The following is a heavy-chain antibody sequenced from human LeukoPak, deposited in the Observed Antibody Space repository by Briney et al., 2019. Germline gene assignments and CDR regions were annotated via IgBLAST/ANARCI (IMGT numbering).Heavy chain of an antibody. Sequence: GDSVTVSSKPSALTFTDYYVHWERQAPEEGSEWKGWIHPKSSGTNYAQMFQGRVTMTRDTSISTAYMELRSLRLDDTAVYFCARGLRDCGEINCDHFYMDVWGEGTTVTVSS. CDR1: ALTFTDYY. CDR2: IHPKSSGT. D-gene: IGHD2-21*01. V-gene: IGHV1-2*02. J-gene: IGHJ6*03. CDR3: ARGLRDCGEINCDHFYMDV.